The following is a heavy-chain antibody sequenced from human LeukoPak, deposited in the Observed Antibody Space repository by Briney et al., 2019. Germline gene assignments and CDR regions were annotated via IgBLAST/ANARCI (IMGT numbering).Heavy chain of an antibody. CDR2: IKSDGST. Sequence: GGSLRLSCAAYGFTFSTYWMHWVRQAPGKGLVWVSRIKSDGSTNYADSVKGRFTISRDNAKNTVSLQMNSLRAEDTGVYYCARAPSEIGGYYPEYFRHWGQGTLVTVSS. CDR1: GFTFSTYW. CDR3: ARAPSEIGGYYPEYFRH. D-gene: IGHD3-22*01. V-gene: IGHV3-74*01. J-gene: IGHJ1*01.